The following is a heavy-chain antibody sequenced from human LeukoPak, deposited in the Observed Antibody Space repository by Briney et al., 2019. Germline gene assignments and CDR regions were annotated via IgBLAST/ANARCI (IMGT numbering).Heavy chain of an antibody. CDR2: IYYSGST. Sequence: SETLSLTCTVSGGSISSYYWSWIRQPPGKGLEWIGYIYYSGSTNYNPSLKSRVTISVDTSKNQFSLKLSSVTAADTAVYYCARGDSSGWQPKNVRRYFQHWGQGTLVTVSS. D-gene: IGHD6-19*01. V-gene: IGHV4-59*08. CDR3: ARGDSSGWQPKNVRRYFQH. CDR1: GGSISSYY. J-gene: IGHJ1*01.